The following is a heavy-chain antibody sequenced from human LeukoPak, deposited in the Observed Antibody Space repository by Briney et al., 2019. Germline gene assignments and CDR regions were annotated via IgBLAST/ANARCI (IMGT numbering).Heavy chain of an antibody. CDR1: GYSISSGYY. J-gene: IGHJ4*02. CDR2: IYHSGST. D-gene: IGHD2-2*01. CDR3: ARGRSTSPGDY. V-gene: IGHV4-38-2*01. Sequence: PSETLSLTCAVSGYSISSGYYWGWIRQPPGKGLEWIGSIYHSGSTYYSPSLKSRVTISVDTSKNQFSLKLSPVPAADTAVYYCARGRSTSPGDYWGQGTLVTVSS.